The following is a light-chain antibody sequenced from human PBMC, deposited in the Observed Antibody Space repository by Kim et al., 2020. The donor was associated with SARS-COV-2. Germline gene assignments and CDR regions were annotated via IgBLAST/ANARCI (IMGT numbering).Light chain of an antibody. CDR2: AAS. V-gene: IGKV1-6*01. Sequence: SASVGDRVIITCRASQGIRNDLGWYQQKPGKPSKLLIYAASTLERGVPSRFSGSGSGTDFTLTISSLQPEDFATYFCLQDYDYPYTFGQGTKLEIK. CDR1: QGIRND. J-gene: IGKJ2*01. CDR3: LQDYDYPYT.